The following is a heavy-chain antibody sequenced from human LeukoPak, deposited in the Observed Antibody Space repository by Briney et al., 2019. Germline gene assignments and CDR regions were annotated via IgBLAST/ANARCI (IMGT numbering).Heavy chain of an antibody. CDR1: GGSFSGCY. D-gene: IGHD3-3*01. J-gene: IGHJ5*02. CDR3: SRVKPAIAIFGVVTPNWFDP. CDR2: INHSGST. Sequence: SETLSLTCAVYGGSFSGCYWSWVRQPPGKGLEWIGEINHSGSTNYNPSLTSRVTISVDTSKNQFSLKLSSVTAAGTAVYYCSRVKPAIAIFGVVTPNWFDPWGQGTLVTVSS. V-gene: IGHV4-34*01.